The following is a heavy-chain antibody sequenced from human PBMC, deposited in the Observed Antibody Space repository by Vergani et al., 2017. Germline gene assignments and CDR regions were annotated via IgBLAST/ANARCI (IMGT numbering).Heavy chain of an antibody. D-gene: IGHD6-13*01. CDR3: AIDPLYSTTWPFLLLDMDV. CDR1: GGSISSGSYY. Sequence: QVQLQESGPGLVRPSQTLSLTCTVSGGSISSGSYYWSWFRQPAGKRLEWIGRLYTGGGTSYNPSLKSRVTISVDTARNQFSLQLSSVTAADTAVYYCAIDPLYSTTWPFLLLDMDVWGQGTTVTVSS. V-gene: IGHV4-61*02. J-gene: IGHJ6*02. CDR2: LYTGGGT.